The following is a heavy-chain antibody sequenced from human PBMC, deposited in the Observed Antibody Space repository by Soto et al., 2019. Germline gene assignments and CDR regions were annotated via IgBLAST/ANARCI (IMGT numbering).Heavy chain of an antibody. CDR1: GFTFDDYA. Sequence: LRLSCAASGFTFDDYAMHWVRQAPGKGLEWVSGISWNSGSIGYADSVKGRFTISRDNAKNSLYLQMNSLRAEDTALYYCAKDMFGSSGLFYFDYWGQGTLVTV. V-gene: IGHV3-9*01. D-gene: IGHD6-19*01. CDR3: AKDMFGSSGLFYFDY. CDR2: ISWNSGSI. J-gene: IGHJ4*02.